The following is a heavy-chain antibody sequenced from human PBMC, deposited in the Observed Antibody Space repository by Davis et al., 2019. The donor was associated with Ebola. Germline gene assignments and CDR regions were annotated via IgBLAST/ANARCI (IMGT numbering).Heavy chain of an antibody. CDR3: TTEDVVVVAAAHFDY. CDR2: IKSKTDGGTT. CDR1: GFTFSSAW. Sequence: GESLKISCAASGFTFSSAWMSWVRQAPGRGLEWVGRIKSKTDGGTTDYAAPVKGRFTISRDDSKNTLYLQMNSLKTEDTAVYYCTTEDVVVVAAAHFDYWGQGTLVTVSS. J-gene: IGHJ4*02. V-gene: IGHV3-15*01. D-gene: IGHD2-15*01.